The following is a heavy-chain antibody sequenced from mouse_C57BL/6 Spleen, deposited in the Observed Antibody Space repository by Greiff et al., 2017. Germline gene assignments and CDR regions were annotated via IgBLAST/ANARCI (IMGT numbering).Heavy chain of an antibody. CDR3: ARESMDY. CDR1: GFTFSSYG. V-gene: IGHV5-6*01. Sequence: EVQVVESGGDLVKPGGSLKLSCAASGFTFSSYGMSWVRQTPDKRLEWVATISSGGSYTYYPDSVKGRFTISRDNAKNTLYLQMSSLKSEDTAMYYCARESMDYWGQGTSVTVSS. J-gene: IGHJ4*01. CDR2: ISSGGSYT.